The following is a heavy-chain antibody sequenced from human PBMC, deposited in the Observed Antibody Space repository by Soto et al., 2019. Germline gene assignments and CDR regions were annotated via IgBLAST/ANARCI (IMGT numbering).Heavy chain of an antibody. D-gene: IGHD6-13*01. V-gene: IGHV3-33*01. Sequence: QVQLVESGGGVVQPGRSLRLSCAASGFTFSSYGMPWVRQAPGKGLEWVAVIWYDGSNKYYADSVKGRFTISRDNSKNTLYVQMNSLRADDTAVYYCASSKAEGSSSWFDWFDSWGQGTLVTVSS. CDR2: IWYDGSNK. CDR1: GFTFSSYG. J-gene: IGHJ5*01. CDR3: ASSKAEGSSSWFDWFDS.